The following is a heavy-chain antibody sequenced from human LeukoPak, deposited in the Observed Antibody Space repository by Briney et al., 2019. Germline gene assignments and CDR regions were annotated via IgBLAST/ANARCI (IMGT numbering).Heavy chain of an antibody. CDR3: ARRGGSPLGALDI. D-gene: IGHD1-26*01. V-gene: IGHV4-59*01. J-gene: IGHJ3*02. Sequence: SETLSLTCTVSGGSISSYDWSWIRQPPGKGPEWIGYMYYSGTTNYNPSLQSRVTISRDTSKSQFALKLSSVTAADTAVYYCARRGGSPLGALDIXXXXTXXXVSS. CDR1: GGSISSYD. CDR2: MYYSGTT.